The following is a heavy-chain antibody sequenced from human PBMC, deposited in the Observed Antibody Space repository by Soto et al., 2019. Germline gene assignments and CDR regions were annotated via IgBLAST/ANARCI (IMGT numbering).Heavy chain of an antibody. J-gene: IGHJ4*02. CDR3: ARDVSVMITFGGVPPYY. Sequence: GGSLRLSYAASGFTFSDYYMSWIRQAPGKGLEWVSYISSSGSTIYYADSVKGRFTISRDNAKNSLYLQMNSLRAEDTAVYYCARDVSVMITFGGVPPYYWGQGTLVTVSS. CDR2: ISSSGSTI. D-gene: IGHD3-16*01. CDR1: GFTFSDYY. V-gene: IGHV3-11*01.